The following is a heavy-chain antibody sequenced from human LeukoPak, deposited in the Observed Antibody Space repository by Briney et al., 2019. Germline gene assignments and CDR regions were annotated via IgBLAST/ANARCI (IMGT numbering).Heavy chain of an antibody. D-gene: IGHD2-15*01. CDR3: AREGSTAPLN. CDR1: GGTFSSYA. Sequence: ASVKVSCKASGGTFSSYAISWVRQAPGQGLEWMGGIIPIFGTANYAQKFQGRVTITADESTSTAYMELSSLRSGDTAVYYCAREGSTAPLNWGQGTLVTVSS. CDR2: IIPIFGTA. J-gene: IGHJ4*02. V-gene: IGHV1-69*13.